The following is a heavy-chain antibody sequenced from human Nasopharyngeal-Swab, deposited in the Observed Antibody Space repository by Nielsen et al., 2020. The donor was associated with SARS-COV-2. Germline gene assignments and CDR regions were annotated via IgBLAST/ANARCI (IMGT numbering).Heavy chain of an antibody. CDR2: IKEDGSAK. CDR3: ARNPVDYDYVWGSYRYRTFDY. Sequence: GESLKISCADSGFTFSNYWMSWVRQAPGKGLEWVANIKEDGSAKYYVDSVKGRFTISRDNAEKSLYLEMNSLRTEDTAVYYCARNPVDYDYVWGSYRYRTFDYWGQGTLVTVSS. D-gene: IGHD3-16*02. CDR1: GFTFSNYW. V-gene: IGHV3-7*03. J-gene: IGHJ4*02.